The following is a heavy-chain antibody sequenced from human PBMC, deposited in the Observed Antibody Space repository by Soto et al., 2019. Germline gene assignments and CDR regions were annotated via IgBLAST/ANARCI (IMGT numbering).Heavy chain of an antibody. CDR2: IYYSGST. CDR3: ARRGYCTNGVCYYGMDV. D-gene: IGHD2-8*01. J-gene: IGHJ6*02. Sequence: SETLSLTWTVSGGSIIGSGCFWNWIRQPPGKGLEWIGKIYYSGSTYYNPSLKSRVTISVDKSKNQFSLKLSSVTAADTAVYYCARRGYCTNGVCYYGMDVWGQGTTVTVSS. V-gene: IGHV4-39*07. CDR1: GGSIIGSGCF.